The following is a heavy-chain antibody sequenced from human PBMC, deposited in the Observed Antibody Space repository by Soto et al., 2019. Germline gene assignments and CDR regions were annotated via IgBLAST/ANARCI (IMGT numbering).Heavy chain of an antibody. CDR2: INPSGGNT. Sequence: ASVKVSCKASGYTFTSYYIHWVRQAPGQGLEWMGMINPSGGNTIYAQKFQGAVTMTRDTSTSTVFMELSSLRSEDTAVYYCVRTTVTTYYYFDYWGQGTLVTVSS. CDR1: GYTFTSYY. D-gene: IGHD4-17*01. CDR3: VRTTVTTYYYFDY. J-gene: IGHJ4*02. V-gene: IGHV1-46*03.